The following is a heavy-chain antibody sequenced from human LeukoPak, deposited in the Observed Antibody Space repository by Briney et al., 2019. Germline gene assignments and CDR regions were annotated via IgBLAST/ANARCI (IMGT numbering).Heavy chain of an antibody. CDR3: AAPSGSTYYSPFDF. Sequence: PSETLSLTCTVSGASITSSNHYWGWIRQPPGKALEWIGNIYYSGHTSYTPSLKSRVSISVDTSKNQFSSRLTSVSAADTAVYYCAAPSGSTYYSPFDFWGQGTTVSVSS. CDR1: GASITSSNHY. V-gene: IGHV4-39*01. J-gene: IGHJ4*02. D-gene: IGHD1-26*01. CDR2: IYYSGHT.